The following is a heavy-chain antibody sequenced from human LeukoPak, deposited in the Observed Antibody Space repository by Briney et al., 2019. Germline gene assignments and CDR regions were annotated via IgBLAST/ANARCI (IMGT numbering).Heavy chain of an antibody. Sequence: GGSLRLSCAASGFTFSSYAMSWVRQAPGKGLEWVSVIYSGGSTYYADSVKGRFTISRDNSKNTLYLQMNSLRAEDTAVYYCARDSGDYYFDYWGQGTLVTVSS. J-gene: IGHJ4*02. CDR1: GFTFSSYA. D-gene: IGHD3-10*01. V-gene: IGHV3-53*01. CDR3: ARDSGDYYFDY. CDR2: IYSGGST.